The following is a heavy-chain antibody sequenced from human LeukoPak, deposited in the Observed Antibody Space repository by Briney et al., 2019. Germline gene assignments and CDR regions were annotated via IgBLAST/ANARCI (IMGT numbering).Heavy chain of an antibody. CDR1: GFTFSSYG. D-gene: IGHD5-18*01. V-gene: IGHV3-30*02. Sequence: GGSLRLSCAASGFTFSSYGMHWVRQAPGKGLEWVAFIRYDGSNKYYADSVKGRFTISRDNSKNTLYLQMNSLRAEDTAVYYCARDLKDTAVIWGQGTLVTVSS. CDR3: ARDLKDTAVI. CDR2: IRYDGSNK. J-gene: IGHJ4*02.